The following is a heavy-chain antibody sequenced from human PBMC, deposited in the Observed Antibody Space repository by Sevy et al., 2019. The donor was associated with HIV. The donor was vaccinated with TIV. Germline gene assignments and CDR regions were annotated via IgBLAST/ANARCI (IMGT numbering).Heavy chain of an antibody. CDR1: GFTFSNYW. J-gene: IGHJ6*02. D-gene: IGHD2-2*01. CDR3: ARDCSSTTCLWGLDV. Sequence: GGSLRLSCAASGFTFSNYWTTWVRQAPGKGLEWVANIKVDGSEKYYVDSVKGRFTISRDNAKNSLYLQMNSLRAEDTAVYHCARDCSSTTCLWGLDVWGQGTTVTVSS. CDR2: IKVDGSEK. V-gene: IGHV3-7*03.